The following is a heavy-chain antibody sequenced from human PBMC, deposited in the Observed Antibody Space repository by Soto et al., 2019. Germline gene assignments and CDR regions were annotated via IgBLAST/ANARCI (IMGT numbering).Heavy chain of an antibody. Sequence: QVQLQESGPGLVKPSETLSLTCTVSGGSISSYYWSWIRQPAGKGLEWIGRIYTSGSTNYNPSLKSRVTMSVDTSKNQFSLKLSSVTAAYTAVYYCARDYDSSGYGVWYFDLWGRGTLVTVSS. CDR1: GGSISSYY. V-gene: IGHV4-4*07. CDR3: ARDYDSSGYGVWYFDL. D-gene: IGHD3-22*01. J-gene: IGHJ2*01. CDR2: IYTSGST.